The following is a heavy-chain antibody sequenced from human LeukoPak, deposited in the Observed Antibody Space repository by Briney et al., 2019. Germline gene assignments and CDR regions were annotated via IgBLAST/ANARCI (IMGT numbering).Heavy chain of an antibody. V-gene: IGHV4-59*01. CDR3: ARAHSSGWPHMFDP. Sequence: RPSETLSLTCTVSGGSISTYSWTWIRQPPGKGLEWLGNIYYSGSTNYNPSLKSRVTISIDTSKNQFSLKVSSVTAADTAVYYCARAHSSGWPHMFDPWGQGTLVTVPS. CDR1: GGSISTYS. CDR2: IYYSGST. D-gene: IGHD6-19*01. J-gene: IGHJ5*02.